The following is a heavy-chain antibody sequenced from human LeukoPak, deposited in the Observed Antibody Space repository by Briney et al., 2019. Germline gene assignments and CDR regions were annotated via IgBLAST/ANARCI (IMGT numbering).Heavy chain of an antibody. Sequence: GGSLRLSCAASGFTFNNYYMSWIRQAPGKALEWVSYISVSGGGTYYADSVKGRFTISRDNAKNSVYLQMNSLRAEDTAVDYCARSKWECGQHYYYYMDVWGKGTTVTVSS. J-gene: IGHJ6*03. V-gene: IGHV3-11*01. CDR3: ARSKWECGQHYYYYMDV. D-gene: IGHD1-26*01. CDR1: GFTFNNYY. CDR2: ISVSGGGT.